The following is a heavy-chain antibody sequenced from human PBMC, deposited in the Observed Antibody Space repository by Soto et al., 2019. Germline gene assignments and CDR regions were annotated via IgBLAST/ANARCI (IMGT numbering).Heavy chain of an antibody. CDR2: IWYDGSNK. D-gene: IGHD6-19*01. Sequence: QVQLVESGGGVVQPGRSLRLSCAASGFTFSSYGMHWVRQAPGKGLEWVEVIWYDGSNKYYADYVKGRFTISRDNSKNTLYLQMNSLRVEDTAVYYCARDRYSSGWYDLDYWGQGTLVTVSS. CDR3: ARDRYSSGWYDLDY. V-gene: IGHV3-33*01. J-gene: IGHJ4*02. CDR1: GFTFSSYG.